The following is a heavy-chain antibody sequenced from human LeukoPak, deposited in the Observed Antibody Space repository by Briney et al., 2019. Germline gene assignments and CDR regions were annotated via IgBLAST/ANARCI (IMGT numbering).Heavy chain of an antibody. CDR2: IYHSGST. D-gene: IGHD4/OR15-4a*01. V-gene: IGHV4-38-2*01. CDR3: ARHLTQVLFDI. CDR1: GYSISSGYY. Sequence: SETLSLTCAVSGYSISSGYYWGWIRQPPGKGLEWIGSIYHSGSTYYNPSLKRRVTISVDTSKNQFSLKLRSVTAADTAVYYCARHLTQVLFDIWGQGTMVTVSS. J-gene: IGHJ3*02.